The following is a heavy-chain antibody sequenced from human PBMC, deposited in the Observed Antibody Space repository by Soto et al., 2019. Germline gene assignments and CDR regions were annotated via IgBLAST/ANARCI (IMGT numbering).Heavy chain of an antibody. CDR2: INPYNGHT. CDR3: ARDLTIVPATHPRLENYGMDV. V-gene: IGHV1-18*01. D-gene: IGHD2-2*01. CDR1: GYSFTSDG. Sequence: QVQLVQSAGEVKKPGASVKVSCKASGYSFTSDGISWVRRAPGQGLEWMGWINPYNGHTQFVERFQGRVTMTTDTSTKTAYMELRNLRSDDTAHYYCARDLTIVPATHPRLENYGMDVWGQGTTVIVSS. J-gene: IGHJ6*02.